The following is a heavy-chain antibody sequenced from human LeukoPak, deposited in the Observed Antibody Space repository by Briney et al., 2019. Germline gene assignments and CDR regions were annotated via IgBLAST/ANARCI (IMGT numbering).Heavy chain of an antibody. CDR1: GGSISSNSYY. J-gene: IGHJ4*02. V-gene: IGHV4-39*01. CDR3: ARIAVAEDYYFDY. CDR2: IYDSGST. D-gene: IGHD6-19*01. Sequence: PSETLSLTCTVSGGSISSNSYYWGWIRQPPGKGLEWIGSIYDSGSTYYNPSLKSRVTISVDTSKNQFSLKLRSVTAADTAVYYCARIAVAEDYYFDYWGQGTLVTVPS.